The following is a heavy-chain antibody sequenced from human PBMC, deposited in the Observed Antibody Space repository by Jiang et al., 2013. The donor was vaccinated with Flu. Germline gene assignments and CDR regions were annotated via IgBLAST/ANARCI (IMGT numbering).Heavy chain of an antibody. CDR1: SYA. CDR3: AKGAKSGYSYGDDAFDI. D-gene: IGHD5-18*01. V-gene: IGHV3-23*01. CDR2: ISGSGGST. J-gene: IGHJ3*02. Sequence: SYAMSWVRQAPGKGLEWVSAISGSGGSTYYADSVKGRFTISRDNSKNTLYLQMNSLRAEDTAVYYCAKGAKSGYSYGDDAFDIWGQGTMVTVSS.